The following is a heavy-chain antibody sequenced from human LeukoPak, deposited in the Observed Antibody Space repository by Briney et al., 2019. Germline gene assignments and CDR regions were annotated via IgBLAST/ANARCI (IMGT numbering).Heavy chain of an antibody. J-gene: IGHJ3*02. CDR1: GFTFSSYG. D-gene: IGHD3-22*01. CDR3: AKVYYYDSSGHDAFDI. CDR2: ISYDESNK. Sequence: GGSLRLSCAASGFTFSSYGMHWVRQAPGKGLEWVAVISYDESNKYYADSVKGRFTISRDNSKNTLYLQMNSLRAEDTAVYYCAKVYYYDSSGHDAFDIWGQGTMVTVSS. V-gene: IGHV3-30*18.